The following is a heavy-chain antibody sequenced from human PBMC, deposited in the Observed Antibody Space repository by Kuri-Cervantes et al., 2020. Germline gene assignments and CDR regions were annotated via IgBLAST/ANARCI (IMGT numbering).Heavy chain of an antibody. CDR2: ISSRGTTI. D-gene: IGHD6-13*01. CDR1: GFTFSDYY. J-gene: IGHJ4*02. V-gene: IGHV3-11*01. Sequence: GGSLRLSCAASGFTFSDYYMSWLRQAPGKGLEWVSYISSRGTTIYYADSVKGRFTIARENDRNSLYLQMNSLRAEDTAVYYCARVIVGSSWYDYFDYWGQGTLVTVSS. CDR3: ARVIVGSSWYDYFDY.